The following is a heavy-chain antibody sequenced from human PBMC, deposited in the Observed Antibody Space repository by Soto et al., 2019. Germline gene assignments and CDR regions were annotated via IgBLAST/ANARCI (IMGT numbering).Heavy chain of an antibody. CDR3: AKDDGYDSICYYSHYFDY. V-gene: IGHV3-23*01. D-gene: IGHD3-22*01. CDR2: ISGSGGST. J-gene: IGHJ4*02. CDR1: GFTFSSYA. Sequence: EVQLLESGGGLVQPGGSLRLSCAASGFTFSSYAMSWVRQAPGKGLEWVSAISGSGGSTYYADSGKGRFTISRDNSNNSLYLQMNSLRADDTAVYYCAKDDGYDSICYYSHYFDYCGQGTLVTVSS.